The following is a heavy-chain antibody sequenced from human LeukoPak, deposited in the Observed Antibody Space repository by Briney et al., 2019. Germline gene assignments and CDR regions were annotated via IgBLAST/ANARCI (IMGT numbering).Heavy chain of an antibody. D-gene: IGHD5-18*01. CDR1: GFSISTYW. CDR2: INPDGSTT. Sequence: PGGSLRLSCAASGFSISTYWIHWVRQAPGKGLVWVSRINPDGSTTYYADSVKSRITISRDNAKNSLYLQMNSLRAEDTAVYYCARDAYSYGYLAFDIWGQGTMVTVSS. V-gene: IGHV3-74*01. J-gene: IGHJ3*02. CDR3: ARDAYSYGYLAFDI.